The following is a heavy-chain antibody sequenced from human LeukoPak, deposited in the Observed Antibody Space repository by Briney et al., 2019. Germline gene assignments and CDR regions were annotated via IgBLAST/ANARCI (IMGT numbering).Heavy chain of an antibody. J-gene: IGHJ4*02. Sequence: SETLSLTCTVSGDSINNYYWSWIRQPPGKGLEWIGYIYYSGTTNYNPSLKSRVSISVDTSKKQFSLKLSSVTAVDTAVYYCAKESDLGGWPSEYYFDYWGQGTLVTVPS. V-gene: IGHV4-59*01. CDR2: IYYSGTT. CDR1: GDSINNYY. D-gene: IGHD6-19*01. CDR3: AKESDLGGWPSEYYFDY.